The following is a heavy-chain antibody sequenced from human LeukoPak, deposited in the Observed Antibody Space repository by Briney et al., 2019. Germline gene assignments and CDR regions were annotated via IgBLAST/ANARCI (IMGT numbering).Heavy chain of an antibody. Sequence: GGSLRLSCAASGFTFSSYGMHWVRQAPGKGLEWVAVISYDGSNKYYADSVKGRFTISRDNSKNTLYLQMDSLRAEDTAVYYCAKDYWFDPWGQGTLVTVSS. J-gene: IGHJ5*02. CDR1: GFTFSSYG. CDR2: ISYDGSNK. CDR3: AKDYWFDP. V-gene: IGHV3-30*18.